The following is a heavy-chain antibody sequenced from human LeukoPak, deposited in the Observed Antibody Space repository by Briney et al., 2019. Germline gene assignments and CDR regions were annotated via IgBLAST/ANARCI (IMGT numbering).Heavy chain of an antibody. CDR2: ISFDGSNK. CDR1: GFTLSTYA. Sequence: PGGSLRLSCAASGFTLSTYAIYWVRQAPGKGLEWVAVISFDGSNKFYADSVKGRFTISRDNSKNTLFLQMNSLRAEDTAVYYCARDGWEGHEVFFGVEPLRGYMDVWGKGTTVTVSS. D-gene: IGHD3-3*01. V-gene: IGHV3-30*01. CDR3: ARDGWEGHEVFFGVEPLRGYMDV. J-gene: IGHJ6*03.